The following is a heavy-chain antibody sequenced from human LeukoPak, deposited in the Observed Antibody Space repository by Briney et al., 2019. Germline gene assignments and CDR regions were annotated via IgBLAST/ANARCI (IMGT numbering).Heavy chain of an antibody. CDR3: ASSALAAAGTLGYFQH. D-gene: IGHD6-13*01. Sequence: ASETLSLTCTVSGGSISNYYWSWLRQPPGEGLEWLGYIYYSGSPNYNPSLKSRVTISVDTSKYQFSLKLSSVTAADTAVYYCASSALAAAGTLGYFQHWGQGTLVTVSS. J-gene: IGHJ1*01. V-gene: IGHV4-59*08. CDR1: GGSISNYY. CDR2: IYYSGSP.